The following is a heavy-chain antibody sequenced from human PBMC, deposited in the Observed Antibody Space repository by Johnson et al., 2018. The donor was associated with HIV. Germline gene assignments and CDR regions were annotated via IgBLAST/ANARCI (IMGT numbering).Heavy chain of an antibody. V-gene: IGHV3-20*04. CDR1: GFTFDDYG. Sequence: EVQVVESGGGVVRPGGSLRLSCAASGFTFDDYGMSWVRQAPGKGLEWVSVIYSGGSTYYADSVKGRFTISRDNAKKSLYLQMNSLKTEDTAVYYCVRGGSYAGQNSDVFDIWGQGTVVTVSS. J-gene: IGHJ3*02. CDR3: VRGGSYAGQNSDVFDI. CDR2: IYSGGST. D-gene: IGHD3-16*01.